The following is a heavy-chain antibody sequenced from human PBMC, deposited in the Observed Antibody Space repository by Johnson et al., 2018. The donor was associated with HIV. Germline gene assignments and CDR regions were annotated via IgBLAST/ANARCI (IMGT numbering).Heavy chain of an antibody. CDR1: GFTFSSYA. Sequence: QVQLMESGGGVVQPGRSLRLSCAASGFTFSSYAMHWVRQAPGKGLEWVAVISYDGSNKYYADSVKVRFTISRDNSKNTLYLQMNDLKDEETAIYYCPRGGYSYGLIRADTFNIWGQGTRVTVSS. CDR2: ISYDGSNK. D-gene: IGHD5-18*01. J-gene: IGHJ3*02. CDR3: PRGGYSYGLIRADTFNI. V-gene: IGHV3-30-3*01.